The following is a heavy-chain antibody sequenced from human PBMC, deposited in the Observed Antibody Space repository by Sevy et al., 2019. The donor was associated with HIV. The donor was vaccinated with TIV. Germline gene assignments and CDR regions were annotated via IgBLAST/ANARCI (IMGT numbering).Heavy chain of an antibody. J-gene: IGHJ3*02. D-gene: IGHD3-22*01. CDR2: IKQDGSEK. CDR1: GFTFSSYW. Sequence: GGSLRLSCAASGFTFSSYWMSWVRQAPGKGLEWVANIKQDGSEKYYVDSGKGRFTISRDNAKNSLYLQMNSLRAEDTAVYYCARSHITMIVVGDAFDIWGQGTMVTVSS. V-gene: IGHV3-7*01. CDR3: ARSHITMIVVGDAFDI.